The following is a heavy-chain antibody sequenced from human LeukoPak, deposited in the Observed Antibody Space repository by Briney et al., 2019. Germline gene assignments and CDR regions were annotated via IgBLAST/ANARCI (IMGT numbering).Heavy chain of an antibody. CDR3: ARLASSSWPLYYYYGMDV. D-gene: IGHD6-13*01. CDR1: GYTFTLYD. Sequence: GASVNVSCKASGYTFTLYDIHWVRQATGQGLEWMGWINPNNGNTGYAQKFQGRVTMTRSTSISTAYMELSSLRSEDTAVYYCARLASSSWPLYYYYGMDVWGQGTTVTVSS. CDR2: INPNNGNT. V-gene: IGHV1-8*01. J-gene: IGHJ6*02.